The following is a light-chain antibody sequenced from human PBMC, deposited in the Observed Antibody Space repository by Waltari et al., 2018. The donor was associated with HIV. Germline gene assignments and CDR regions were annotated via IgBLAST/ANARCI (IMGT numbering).Light chain of an antibody. Sequence: QSALTRPASVSGSPGQSLTISCTDVGSYNLVSWYQQHPGKAPKLLIYDVSERPSGFSNRFSGSKSGNTASLTISGLQAEDEADYYCCSYAGGNTYVFDTGTKVTVL. CDR1: VGSYNL. J-gene: IGLJ1*01. CDR2: DVS. V-gene: IGLV2-23*02. CDR3: CSYAGGNTYV.